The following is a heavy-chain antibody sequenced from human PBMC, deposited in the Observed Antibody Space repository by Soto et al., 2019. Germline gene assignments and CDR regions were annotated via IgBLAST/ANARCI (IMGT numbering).Heavy chain of an antibody. CDR3: ASPKAPGVEYSSSGFNY. Sequence: ASVKVSCKASGGTFSSYAISWVRQAPGQGLEWMGGIIPIFGTANYAQKFQGRVTITADESTSTAYMELSSLRSEDTAVYYCASPKAPGVEYSSSGFNYWGQGTLVTVSS. V-gene: IGHV1-69*13. D-gene: IGHD6-6*01. CDR1: GGTFSSYA. J-gene: IGHJ4*02. CDR2: IIPIFGTA.